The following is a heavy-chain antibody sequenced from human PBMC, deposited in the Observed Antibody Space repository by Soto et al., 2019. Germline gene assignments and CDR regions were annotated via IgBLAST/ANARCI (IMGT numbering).Heavy chain of an antibody. CDR1: GFTFWNYS. V-gene: IGHV3-23*04. D-gene: IGHD3-9*01. J-gene: IGHJ4*02. Sequence: VGSWGGLVQPGGSLKLSCAVSGFTFWNYSMSWVRQASRKGLGGVAGNTGTGSSTSYSDSVRGRFTISRDNSKNTLYLLMNSLRAEDTAVYWCAKTPNSRLLNSWGQGALVTVSS. CDR2: NTGTGSST. CDR3: AKTPNSRLLNS.